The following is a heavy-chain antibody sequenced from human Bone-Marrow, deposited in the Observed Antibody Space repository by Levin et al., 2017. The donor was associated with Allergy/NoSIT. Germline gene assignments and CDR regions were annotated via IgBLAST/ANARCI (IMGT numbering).Heavy chain of an antibody. J-gene: IGHJ4*02. D-gene: IGHD6-13*01. CDR3: ARDGVLSAGTPFYFDY. CDR1: GFSGFTFSRYY. Sequence: GGSLRLSCAASGFSGFTFSRYYMSWIRQAPGKGLERVSHIASSDSTTYYADSVKGRFTISRDNAKNSLYLQMNSLRAEDTAVYYCARDGVLSAGTPFYFDYWGQGTLVTVSS. V-gene: IGHV3-11*01. CDR2: IASSDSTT.